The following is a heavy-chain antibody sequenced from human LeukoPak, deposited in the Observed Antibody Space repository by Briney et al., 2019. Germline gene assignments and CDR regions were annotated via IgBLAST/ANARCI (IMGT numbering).Heavy chain of an antibody. CDR2: INTNTGNP. CDR1: GYTVTSYA. Sequence: AASVKVSCKASGYTVTSYAMNWVRQAPGQGLEWMGWINTNTGNPTYAQGFTGRFVFSLDTSVSTAYLQISSLKAEDTAVYYCARWGRGIAARTYYFDYWGQGTLVTVSS. D-gene: IGHD6-6*01. V-gene: IGHV7-4-1*02. J-gene: IGHJ4*02. CDR3: ARWGRGIAARTYYFDY.